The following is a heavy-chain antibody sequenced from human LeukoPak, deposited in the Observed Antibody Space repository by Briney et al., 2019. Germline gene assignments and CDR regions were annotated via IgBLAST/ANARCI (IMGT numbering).Heavy chain of an antibody. Sequence: GGSLRLSCAASGFTFSSYWMSWVRQAPGKGLEWVANIKQDGSEKYYVDSVKGRFTISGDNAKNSLYLQMNSLRAEDTAVYYCARSTYYYDSSGYYFDYWGQGTLVTVSS. V-gene: IGHV3-7*01. CDR1: GFTFSSYW. D-gene: IGHD3-22*01. J-gene: IGHJ4*02. CDR3: ARSTYYYDSSGYYFDY. CDR2: IKQDGSEK.